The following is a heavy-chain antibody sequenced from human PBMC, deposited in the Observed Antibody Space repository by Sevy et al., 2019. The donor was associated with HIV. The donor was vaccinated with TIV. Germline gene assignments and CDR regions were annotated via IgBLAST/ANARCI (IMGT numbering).Heavy chain of an antibody. CDR1: GFTFSRYA. J-gene: IGHJ4*02. CDR2: ISSDGRNK. V-gene: IGHV3-30*04. Sequence: GGSLRLSCAASGFTFSRYAMNWVRQAPGKGLEWVAVISSDGRNKYYADSVKARFTISRDNSKNTLYRQMNSLRSEDTALYYCAGDKGESSSSFLGELSYWGQGTLVTVSS. CDR3: AGDKGESSSSFLGELSY. D-gene: IGHD3-16*02.